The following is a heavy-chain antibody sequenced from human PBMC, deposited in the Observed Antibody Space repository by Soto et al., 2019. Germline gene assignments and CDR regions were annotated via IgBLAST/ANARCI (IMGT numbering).Heavy chain of an antibody. CDR2: IIPIFGTA. V-gene: IGHV1-69*13. J-gene: IGHJ3*02. CDR3: ARSPIARPESGFAFDI. CDR1: GGTFSSYA. Sequence: SVKVSCKASGGTFSSYAISWVRQAPGQGLEWMGGIIPIFGTANYAQKFQGRVTITADESTSTAYMELSSLRSEDTAVYYCARSPIARPESGFAFDIWGQGTMVTVS. D-gene: IGHD6-13*01.